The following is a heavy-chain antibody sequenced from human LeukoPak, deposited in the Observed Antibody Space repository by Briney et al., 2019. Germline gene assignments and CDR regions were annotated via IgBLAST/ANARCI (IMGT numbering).Heavy chain of an antibody. CDR3: ASHYDTSGYHYFDF. D-gene: IGHD3-22*01. J-gene: IGHJ4*02. CDR2: ISYDGSNK. V-gene: IGHV3-30*03. CDR1: GFTFSTYG. Sequence: GGSLRLSCAASGFTFSTYGMHWVRQAPGKGLEWVAVISYDGSNKYYADSVKGRFTISRDSSKNTLYLQMNSLRAEDTAVYYCASHYDTSGYHYFDFRGQGTLVTVSS.